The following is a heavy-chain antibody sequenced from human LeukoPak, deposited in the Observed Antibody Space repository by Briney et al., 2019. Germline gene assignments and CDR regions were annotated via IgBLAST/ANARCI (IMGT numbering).Heavy chain of an antibody. V-gene: IGHV3-23*01. J-gene: IGHJ4*02. CDR3: ATDYYDRSGDYTVDY. D-gene: IGHD3-22*01. CDR2: ISVTGDTT. Sequence: GGSLRLSCAASEFTFRDYAMSWVGQAPGKGLEWGSVISVTGDTTHSADSVKGRLTISRDNSQNTAFLQMNSLRAEDTAVYYCATDYYDRSGDYTVDYWGQGSLVTVSS. CDR1: EFTFRDYA.